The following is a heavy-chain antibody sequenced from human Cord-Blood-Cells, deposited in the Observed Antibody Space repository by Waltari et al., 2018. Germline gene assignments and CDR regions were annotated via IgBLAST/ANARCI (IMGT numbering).Heavy chain of an antibody. V-gene: IGHV4-34*01. CDR1: GGSFSGYY. CDR2: INHSGST. J-gene: IGHJ4*02. D-gene: IGHD3-10*01. Sequence: QVQLQQWGAGLLKPSETLSLTCAVYGGSFSGYYWSWIRQPPGKGLEWIGEINHSGSTNYNPSLESRVPISVDTSKNQFSLKLSSVTAADTAVYYCARDRTGRQLLWFGESPYYFDYWGQGTLVTVSS. CDR3: ARDRTGRQLLWFGESPYYFDY.